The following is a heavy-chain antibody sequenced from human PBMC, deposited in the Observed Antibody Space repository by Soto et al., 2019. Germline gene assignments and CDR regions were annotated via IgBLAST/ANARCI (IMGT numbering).Heavy chain of an antibody. D-gene: IGHD3-10*01. CDR1: GDSISSSGYY. V-gene: IGHV4-61*08. CDR2: IYYSGST. J-gene: IGHJ5*02. CDR3: ARVGGVWFGEFRYNVPMSWFDP. Sequence: PSETLSLTCTVSGDSISSSGYYWAWIRQPPGKGLEWIGYIYYSGSTNYYPSLKSRVTISVDTSKNQFSLKLSSVTAADTAVYYCARVGGVWFGEFRYNVPMSWFDPWGQGTQVTVSS.